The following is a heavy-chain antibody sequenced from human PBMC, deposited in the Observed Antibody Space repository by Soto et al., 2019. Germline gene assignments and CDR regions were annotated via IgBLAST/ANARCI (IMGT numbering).Heavy chain of an antibody. Sequence: QMQLVQSGGGLVKPGGSLRLSCAASGFSFSDYYMSWIRRAPGKGLEWVSYIGASGSPISFGVSVTGRFSISRDNTNNSLYLQMNILRPDDTAVYYCARGTYGMDVWGQANTVIGSS. CDR2: IGASGSPI. CDR1: GFSFSDYY. D-gene: IGHD3-10*01. V-gene: IGHV3-11*01. CDR3: ARGTYGMDV. J-gene: IGHJ6*02.